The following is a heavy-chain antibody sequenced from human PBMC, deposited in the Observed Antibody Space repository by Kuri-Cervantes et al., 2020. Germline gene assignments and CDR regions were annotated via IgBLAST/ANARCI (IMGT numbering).Heavy chain of an antibody. CDR1: GGSISSSSYY. V-gene: IGHV4-39*07. Sequence: SETLSLTCTVSGGSISSSSYYWGWIRQPPGKGLEWIGSIYYSGSTYYNPSLKSRVTISVDTSKNQFSQKLSSVTAADTAVYYWARGRGRSWFSRAGNWYDPWGQGTRGTVSS. D-gene: IGHD6-13*01. CDR3: ARGRGRSWFSRAGNWYDP. CDR2: IYYSGST. J-gene: IGHJ5*02.